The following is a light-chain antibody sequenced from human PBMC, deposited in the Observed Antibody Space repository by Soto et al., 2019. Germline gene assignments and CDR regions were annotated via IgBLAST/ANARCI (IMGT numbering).Light chain of an antibody. CDR3: QQYDSYSLS. CDR1: QSISSW. CDR2: KSS. Sequence: DIQMTQSPSTLSASVGDRVTITCRASQSISSWLAWYQQKPGKAPKLLIYKSSTLDSGFPSRFSGSGSGTDFTLTISSLQPDDFATYYCQQYDSYSLSFGPGTKVEIK. J-gene: IGKJ3*01. V-gene: IGKV1-5*03.